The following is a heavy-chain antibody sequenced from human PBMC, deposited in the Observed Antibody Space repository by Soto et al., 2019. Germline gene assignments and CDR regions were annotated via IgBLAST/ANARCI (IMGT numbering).Heavy chain of an antibody. CDR2: INAGNGNT. V-gene: IGHV1-3*01. Sequence: QVQLVQSGAEVKKPGASVKVSCKASGYTFTSCAMHWVRQGPGQRLEWMGWINAGNGNTKYSQKFQGRVTITRDTSASTAYMELSSLRSEDTAVYYCARGLGLYYFDYWGQGTLVTVSS. CDR3: ARGLGLYYFDY. J-gene: IGHJ4*02. CDR1: GYTFTSCA. D-gene: IGHD1-26*01.